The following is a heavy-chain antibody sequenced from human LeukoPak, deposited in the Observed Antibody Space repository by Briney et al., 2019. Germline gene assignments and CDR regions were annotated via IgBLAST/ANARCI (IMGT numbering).Heavy chain of an antibody. V-gene: IGHV1-8*03. D-gene: IGHD3-10*01. CDR2: MNPNSGNT. CDR1: GYTFTSYD. CDR3: ASGLYGSGDAFDI. J-gene: IGHJ3*02. Sequence: ASVKVSCKASGYTFTSYDINWVRQATGQGLEWMGWMNPNSGNTGYAQKFQGRVTITRNTSISTAYMELSSLRSEDTAVYYCASGLYGSGDAFDIWGQGTMVTVSS.